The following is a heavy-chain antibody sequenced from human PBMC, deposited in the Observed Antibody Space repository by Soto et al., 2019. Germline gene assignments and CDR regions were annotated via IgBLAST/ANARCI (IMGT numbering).Heavy chain of an antibody. CDR1: GFTFSSYA. Sequence: LRLSCAASGFTFSSYAMHWVRQAPGKGLEWVALISYDGSDKDYADSVKGRFTISRDNSRNTLFLQMNSLGAEDTAVYYCARDYYKYYDSSGYYRSPAYWGQGTLVTVSS. D-gene: IGHD3-22*01. V-gene: IGHV3-30-3*01. CDR2: ISYDGSDK. CDR3: ARDYYKYYDSSGYYRSPAY. J-gene: IGHJ4*02.